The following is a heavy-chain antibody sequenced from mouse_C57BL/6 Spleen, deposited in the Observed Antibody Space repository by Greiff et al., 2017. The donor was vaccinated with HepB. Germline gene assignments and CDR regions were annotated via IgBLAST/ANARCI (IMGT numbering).Heavy chain of an antibody. Sequence: QVQLQQPGAELVKPGASVKLSCKASGYTFTSYWMHWVKQRPGQGLEWIGMIHPNSGSTNYNEKFKSKATLTVDKSSSPAYMQLSSLTSEDAAVYYCARGDYYGSSFDAMDYWGQGTSVTVSS. CDR2: IHPNSGST. D-gene: IGHD1-1*01. V-gene: IGHV1-64*01. CDR3: ARGDYYGSSFDAMDY. J-gene: IGHJ4*01. CDR1: GYTFTSYW.